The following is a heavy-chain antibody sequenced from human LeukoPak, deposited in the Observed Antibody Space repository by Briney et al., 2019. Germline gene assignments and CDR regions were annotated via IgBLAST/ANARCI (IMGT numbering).Heavy chain of an antibody. Sequence: GGSLRLSCAASGFTFSSYWMSWVRQAPGKGLEWVANIKQDGSEKYYVDSVKGRFTISRDNAKNSLYLQMNSLRAEDTAVYYCARDHISSGWNDMRYYYYYYMDVWGKGTTVTISS. D-gene: IGHD6-19*01. CDR2: IKQDGSEK. CDR3: ARDHISSGWNDMRYYYYYYMDV. J-gene: IGHJ6*03. V-gene: IGHV3-7*01. CDR1: GFTFSSYW.